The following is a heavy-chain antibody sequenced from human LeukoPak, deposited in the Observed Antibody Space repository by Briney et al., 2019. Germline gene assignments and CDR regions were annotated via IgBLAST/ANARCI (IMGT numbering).Heavy chain of an antibody. J-gene: IGHJ4*02. CDR1: GFGFSDSY. CDR2: ISGSGSDI. CDR3: AREYYYGSGSYYVDY. Sequence: GGSLRLSCVVSGFGFSDSYMTWIRQTPGKGLEWLAYISGSGSDIYYADSVKGRFTISRDNAKNSLYLQMNSLRAEDTAVYYCAREYYYGSGSYYVDYWGQGTLVTVSS. D-gene: IGHD3-10*01. V-gene: IGHV3-11*04.